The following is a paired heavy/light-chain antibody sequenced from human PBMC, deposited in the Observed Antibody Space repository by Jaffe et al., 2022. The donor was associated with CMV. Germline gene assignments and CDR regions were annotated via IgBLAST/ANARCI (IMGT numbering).Light chain of an antibody. CDR2: YDS. Sequence: SYVLTQSPSVSVAPGKTARITCGGNSIGSKSVHWYQQKPGQAPVLVIYYDSDRPSGIPERFSGSNSGNTATLTISRVEAGDEADYYCQVLDGRSDHRVFGGGTKLTVL. J-gene: IGLJ2*01. CDR3: QVLDGRSDHRV. V-gene: IGLV3-21*04. CDR1: SIGSKS.
Heavy chain of an antibody. D-gene: IGHD1-26*01. CDR3: AKEGSWDSGRKSYFDY. Sequence: EVQLLESGGGLVQPGGSLRLSCVASGFTFSTYAMSWVRQAPGEGLEWVSGIGDSGYSTYYADSVKGRFTVSRDNSKNTVYLQMDSLRGEDTAIYYCAKEGSWDSGRKSYFDYWGQGTLVTVSS. CDR2: IGDSGYST. V-gene: IGHV3-23*01. CDR1: GFTFSTYA. J-gene: IGHJ4*02.